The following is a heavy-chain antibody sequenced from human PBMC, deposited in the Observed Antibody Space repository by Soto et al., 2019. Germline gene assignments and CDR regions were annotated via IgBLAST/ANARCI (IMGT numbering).Heavy chain of an antibody. D-gene: IGHD2-15*01. CDR3: ARRGYCSGGSCPSDYYYYYMDV. J-gene: IGHJ6*03. CDR2: IYYSGST. CDR1: GGSISSYY. V-gene: IGHV4-59*08. Sequence: PSETLSLTCTVSGGSISSYYWSWIRQPPGKGLEWIGYIYYSGSTNYNPSLKSRVTISVDTSKNQFSLELSSVTAADTAVYYCARRGYCSGGSCPSDYYYYYMDVWGKGTTVTVSS.